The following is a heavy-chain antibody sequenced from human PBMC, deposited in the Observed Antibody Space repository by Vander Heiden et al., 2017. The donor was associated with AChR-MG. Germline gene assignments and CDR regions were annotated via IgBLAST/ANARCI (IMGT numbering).Heavy chain of an antibody. V-gene: IGHV3-48*02. CDR2: NSTSHPTI. Sequence: VQLVESGGGLVQPGGSLRPSCAASGFTFSSYRMHGVRQAQGKELEWISYNSTSHPTIDYAETGKCRFTSSRDNTKISLYLKMQRVGDEDTAVYYCVREGYCGDISCSICWGQGTLVTVSS. CDR1: GFTFSSYR. J-gene: IGHJ4*02. D-gene: IGHD2-2*01. CDR3: VREGYCGDISCSIC.